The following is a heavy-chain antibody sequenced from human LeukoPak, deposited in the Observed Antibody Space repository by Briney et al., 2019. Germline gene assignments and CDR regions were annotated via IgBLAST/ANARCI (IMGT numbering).Heavy chain of an antibody. CDR2: IYHSGST. V-gene: IGHV4-38-2*02. Sequence: PSETLSLTCTVSGYSISSGYFWGWIRQPPGKGLEWIGSIYHSGSTYYNPSLKSRVTLSVDTSKNLFSLKLSSVTAADTAVYYCARVLGDYPAAYYMDVWGKGTTVTVSS. CDR1: GYSISSGYF. D-gene: IGHD4-17*01. J-gene: IGHJ6*03. CDR3: ARVLGDYPAAYYMDV.